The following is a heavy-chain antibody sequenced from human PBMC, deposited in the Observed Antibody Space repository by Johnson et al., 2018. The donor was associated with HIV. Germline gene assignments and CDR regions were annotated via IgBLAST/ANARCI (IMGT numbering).Heavy chain of an antibody. Sequence: VQLVESGGGLVQPGGSLRLSCAASGFTFSSYAMSWVRQAPGKGLEWGAAISGSGGSTYYADSVKGRFTISRDNSKNTLYLQMNSLRAEDTALYYCARDMRLSKAFDIWGQGTMVTVSS. J-gene: IGHJ3*02. V-gene: IGHV3-23*04. D-gene: IGHD3-16*01. CDR2: ISGSGGST. CDR3: ARDMRLSKAFDI. CDR1: GFTFSSYA.